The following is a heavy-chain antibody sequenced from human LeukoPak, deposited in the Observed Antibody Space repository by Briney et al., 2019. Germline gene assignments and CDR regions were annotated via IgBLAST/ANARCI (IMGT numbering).Heavy chain of an antibody. Sequence: SQTLSLTCTVSGGSISSGDYYWSWIRQPPGKGLEWIGYIYYSGSTYYNPSLKSRVTISVDTSKNRFSLKLSSVTAADTAVYYCARASTLYGDYPDYWGQGTLVTVSS. CDR3: ARASTLYGDYPDY. D-gene: IGHD4-17*01. CDR2: IYYSGST. CDR1: GGSISSGDYY. V-gene: IGHV4-30-4*08. J-gene: IGHJ4*02.